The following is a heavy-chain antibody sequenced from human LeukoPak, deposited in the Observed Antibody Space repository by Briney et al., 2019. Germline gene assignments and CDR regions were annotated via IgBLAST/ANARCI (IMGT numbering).Heavy chain of an antibody. CDR1: GDSISSSTYY. V-gene: IGHV4-39*01. CDR3: VNSSPGGGWLVSGNFDY. CDR2: IYYSGST. Sequence: PSETLSLTCTVSGDSISSSTYYWGWVRQPPGKGLEWIGSIYYSGSTYYNPSLKSRVTISVDTSKNQFSLKLSSVTAADTAVYYCVNSSPGGGWLVSGNFDYWGQGTLVTVSS. J-gene: IGHJ4*02. D-gene: IGHD6-19*01.